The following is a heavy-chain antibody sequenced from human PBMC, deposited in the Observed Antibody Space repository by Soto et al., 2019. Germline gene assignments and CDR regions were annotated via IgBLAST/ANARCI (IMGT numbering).Heavy chain of an antibody. D-gene: IGHD6-13*01. J-gene: IGHJ5*02. Sequence: QVQLQQWGAGLLKPSETLSLTCAVYGGSFSGYYWSWIRQPPGKGLEWIGEINHSGSTNYNPSLKSRVTISVDTSKNQFSLKLSSVTAADTAVYYCARGPKVYSSRWSTYNWFDPWGQGTLVTVSS. CDR3: ARGPKVYSSRWSTYNWFDP. CDR2: INHSGST. V-gene: IGHV4-34*01. CDR1: GGSFSGYY.